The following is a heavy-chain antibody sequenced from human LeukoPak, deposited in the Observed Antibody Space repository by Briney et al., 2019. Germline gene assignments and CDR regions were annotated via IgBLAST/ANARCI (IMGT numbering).Heavy chain of an antibody. Sequence: GASVKVSCKASGYTFTSYDINWVRQATGQGLEWMGWMNPNSGNTGYAQKFQGRVTMTRNTPISTAYMELSSLRSEDTAVYYCARGRGLWQQPNPPMGVWGQGTTVTVSS. J-gene: IGHJ6*02. CDR3: ARGRGLWQQPNPPMGV. CDR2: MNPNSGNT. CDR1: GYTFTSYD. V-gene: IGHV1-8*01. D-gene: IGHD6-13*01.